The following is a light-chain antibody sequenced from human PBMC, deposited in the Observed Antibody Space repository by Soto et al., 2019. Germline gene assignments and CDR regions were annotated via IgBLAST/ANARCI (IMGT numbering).Light chain of an antibody. CDR1: QSISTY. CDR3: QQSYGIPRT. Sequence: DIQMTQSPSSLSASAGDRVTITCRASQSISTYLNCYQQKPGKAPKLLIYGASSLQSGVTSRFSGSGSGTDFTLTISSLQPEDFATYYCQQSYGIPRTFGQGTKVDIK. J-gene: IGKJ1*01. V-gene: IGKV1-39*01. CDR2: GAS.